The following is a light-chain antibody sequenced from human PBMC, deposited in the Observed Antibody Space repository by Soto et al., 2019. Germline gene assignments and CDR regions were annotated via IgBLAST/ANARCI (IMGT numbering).Light chain of an antibody. V-gene: IGKV1-9*01. CDR3: QQLNGSPWT. CDR1: PAIASF. J-gene: IGKJ1*01. Sequence: PSSLSASVGDRVTITCRASPAIASFLAWYQQKPGTAPKLLIYGASTLQSGVPSRFSGSRSGTDYTLTIASLQPEDFATYYCQQLNGSPWTFGQGTKVDIK. CDR2: GAS.